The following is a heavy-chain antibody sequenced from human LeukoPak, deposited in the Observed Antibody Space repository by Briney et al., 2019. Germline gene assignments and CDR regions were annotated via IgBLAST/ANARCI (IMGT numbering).Heavy chain of an antibody. Sequence: GGSLRLSCVASGFTYSNYRLSWVGQAPGKGVEWVASIKQDESEKYYVGLVKGRFTISRDNAKNSLYLQMNSLRAEDTALYYSARGLIDYYDVLTGYYYGMDIWGKGTTVTVSS. J-gene: IGHJ6*04. CDR3: ARGLIDYYDVLTGYYYGMDI. D-gene: IGHD3-9*01. V-gene: IGHV3-7*03. CDR2: IKQDESEK. CDR1: GFTYSNYR.